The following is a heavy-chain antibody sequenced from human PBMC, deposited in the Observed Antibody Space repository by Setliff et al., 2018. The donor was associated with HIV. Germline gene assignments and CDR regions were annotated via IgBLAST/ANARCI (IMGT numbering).Heavy chain of an antibody. V-gene: IGHV3-30*02. CDR2: IRYDGSNK. CDR3: TTAPFTMIIVDINKGAFDI. Sequence: QAGGSLRLSCAAAGFTFSKAWMSWFRQAPGKGLEWVAFIRYDGSNKYYADSVKGRFTISRDNSKNTLYLQMNSLKTEDTAMYYCTTAPFTMIIVDINKGAFDIWGQGTRVTVSS. CDR1: GFTFSKAW. D-gene: IGHD3-22*01. J-gene: IGHJ3*02.